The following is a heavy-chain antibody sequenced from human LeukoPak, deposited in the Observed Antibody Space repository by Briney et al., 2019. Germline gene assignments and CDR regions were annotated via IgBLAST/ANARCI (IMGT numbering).Heavy chain of an antibody. J-gene: IGHJ5*02. CDR3: ARGGPLQNIVVVVAATQNWFDP. V-gene: IGHV4-34*01. D-gene: IGHD2-15*01. Sequence: SETLSLTCAVYGGSFSGYYWSWLRQPPGKGLEWIGEINHSGSTNYNPSLESRVTISVDTSKNQFSLKLSSVTAADTAVYYCARGGPLQNIVVVVAATQNWFDPWGQGTLVTVSS. CDR1: GGSFSGYY. CDR2: INHSGST.